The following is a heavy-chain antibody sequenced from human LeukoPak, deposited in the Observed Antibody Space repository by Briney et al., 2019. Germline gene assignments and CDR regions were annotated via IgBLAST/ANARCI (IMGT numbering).Heavy chain of an antibody. D-gene: IGHD1-26*01. CDR2: ISYDGSNK. V-gene: IGHV3-30*18. CDR1: GFTFSSYG. Sequence: PGRSLRLSCAASGFTFSSYGMHWVRQAPGKGLERVAVISYDGSNKYYADSVKGRFTISRDNSKNTLYLQMNSLRAEDTAVYYCAKDGGGWELLFWFDPWGQGTLVTVSS. J-gene: IGHJ5*02. CDR3: AKDGGGWELLFWFDP.